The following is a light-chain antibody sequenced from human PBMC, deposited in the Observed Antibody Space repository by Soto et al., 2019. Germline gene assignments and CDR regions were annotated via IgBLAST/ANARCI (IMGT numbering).Light chain of an antibody. CDR1: QSVSIY. CDR3: QHTYTSPPT. CDR2: GAS. J-gene: IGKJ4*01. V-gene: IGKV1-39*01. Sequence: DNELTQSPSSLSASAGDRVTITCRASQSVSIYLNWYQKKPGKAPRLLIYGASILQSGVPSRFSGSGSGTDFTLTIASPQPEDLATYYCQHTYTSPPTFGGGTKVEIK.